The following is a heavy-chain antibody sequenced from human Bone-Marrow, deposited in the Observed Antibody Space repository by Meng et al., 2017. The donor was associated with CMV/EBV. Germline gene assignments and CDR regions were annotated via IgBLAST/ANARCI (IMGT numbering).Heavy chain of an antibody. CDR1: GFTFSNYA. D-gene: IGHD6-19*01. J-gene: IGHJ4*02. Sequence: GESLKISCAASGFTFSNYAMHWVRQAPGKGLEWVTFIRYDGTNTYYADSVKGRFTISRDNSKKMLYLQMSTLRPEDTALYYCAKEPGGFSSAFDSWGRGTLVTVSS. CDR2: IRYDGTNT. CDR3: AKEPGGFSSAFDS. V-gene: IGHV3-30*02.